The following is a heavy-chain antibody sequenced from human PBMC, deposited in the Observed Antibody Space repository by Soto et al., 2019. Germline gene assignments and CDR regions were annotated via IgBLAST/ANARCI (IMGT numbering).Heavy chain of an antibody. CDR2: IYTSEST. CDR3: ARASITMVRGVILLDY. CDR1: GGSISSYY. Sequence: SETLSLTCTVFGGSISSYYWSWIRQPAGKGLEWIGRIYTSESTKYNPSLKSRVTISVDTSKNQFSLKLSSVTAAGTAVYYCARASITMVRGVILLDYWGQGTLVTVSS. D-gene: IGHD3-10*01. V-gene: IGHV4-4*07. J-gene: IGHJ4*02.